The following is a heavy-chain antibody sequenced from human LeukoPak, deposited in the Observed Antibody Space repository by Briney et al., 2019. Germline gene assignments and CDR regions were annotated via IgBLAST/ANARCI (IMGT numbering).Heavy chain of an antibody. J-gene: IGHJ5*02. Sequence: SETLSLTRAVYGGSFSGYYWSWIRQPPGKGLEWIGEINHSGSTNYNPSLKSRVTISVDTSKNQFSLKLSSVTAADTAVYYCARRFRGVTMVRGPLGWFDPWGQGTLVTVSS. V-gene: IGHV4-34*01. CDR1: GGSFSGYY. D-gene: IGHD3-10*01. CDR2: INHSGST. CDR3: ARRFRGVTMVRGPLGWFDP.